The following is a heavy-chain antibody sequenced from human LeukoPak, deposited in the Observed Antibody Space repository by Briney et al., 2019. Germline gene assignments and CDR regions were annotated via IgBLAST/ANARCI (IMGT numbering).Heavy chain of an antibody. V-gene: IGHV4-39*01. CDR3: ARQTNPGSLDY. Sequence: SETLSLTCTVSGGSFSSNSYYWGWIREPPGKGLEWIGSIYYSGSTYYNPSLKSRVTISVDTSKNQFSLKLSSVTAADTAVYYCARQTNPGSLDYWGQGTLVTVSS. CDR2: IYYSGST. D-gene: IGHD2-8*01. J-gene: IGHJ4*02. CDR1: GGSFSSNSYY.